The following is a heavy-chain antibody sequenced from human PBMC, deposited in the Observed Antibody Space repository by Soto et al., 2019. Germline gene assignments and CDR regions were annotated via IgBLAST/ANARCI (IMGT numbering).Heavy chain of an antibody. V-gene: IGHV1-3*01. Sequence: KVSCKASGYTFTSYAMHWVRQAPGQRLEWMGWINAGNGNTKYSQKFQGRVTITRDTSASTAYMELSSLRSEDTAVYYCARDGVYSSGWYAYWGQGTLVTVSS. J-gene: IGHJ4*02. CDR3: ARDGVYSSGWYAY. D-gene: IGHD6-19*01. CDR2: INAGNGNT. CDR1: GYTFTSYA.